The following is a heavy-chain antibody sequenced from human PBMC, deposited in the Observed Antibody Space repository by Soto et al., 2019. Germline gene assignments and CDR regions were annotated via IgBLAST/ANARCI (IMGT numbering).Heavy chain of an antibody. Sequence: ASVKVSCKVSGYTLTELSMHWVRQAPGKGLEWMGGFDPEDSETMYAQKFQGRVTMTEDTSTDTAYMELSRLRSDDTAVYYCARDNGSSWIPFDYWGQGTLVTVSS. CDR3: ARDNGSSWIPFDY. CDR1: GYTLTELS. CDR2: FDPEDSET. J-gene: IGHJ4*02. V-gene: IGHV1-24*01. D-gene: IGHD6-13*01.